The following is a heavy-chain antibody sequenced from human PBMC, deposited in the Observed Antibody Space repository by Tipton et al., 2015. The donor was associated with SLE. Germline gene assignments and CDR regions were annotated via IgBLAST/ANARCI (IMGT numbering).Heavy chain of an antibody. D-gene: IGHD6-19*01. Sequence: TLSLTCTVSGGSISSNNYYWGWIRQPPGKGLEWIGSIYYSGSTYYNPSLKSRVTISVDTSKNQFSLKLSSVTAADTAVYYCERGSIAVAGTFDYWGQGTLVTVSS. V-gene: IGHV4-39*07. CDR3: ERGSIAVAGTFDY. CDR2: IYYSGST. CDR1: GGSISSNNYY. J-gene: IGHJ4*02.